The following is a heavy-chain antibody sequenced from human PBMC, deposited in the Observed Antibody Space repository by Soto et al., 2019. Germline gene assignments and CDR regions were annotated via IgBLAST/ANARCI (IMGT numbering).Heavy chain of an antibody. CDR2: ITGNGATT. D-gene: IGHD6-19*01. Sequence: DVQLLESGGRLLQPGGSLRLSCATSGFSFSTYAMNWVRQAPGRGLEWVSSITGNGATTYYADSVKGRFTISRDNSKNTLALQMNNLRAEDTAIYYCAKHSSCWYFFDYWGQGTLVTVPS. J-gene: IGHJ4*02. CDR3: AKHSSCWYFFDY. CDR1: GFSFSTYA. V-gene: IGHV3-23*01.